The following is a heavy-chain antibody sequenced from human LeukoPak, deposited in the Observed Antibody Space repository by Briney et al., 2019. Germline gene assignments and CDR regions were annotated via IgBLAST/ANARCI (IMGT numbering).Heavy chain of an antibody. Sequence: SETLSLTCAVYGGSLSGYYWSWIRQPPGKGLEWIGEINHSGSTNYNPSLKSRVTISVDTSKNQFSLKLSSVTAADTAVYYCARGGRYCSGGSCPYYFDYWGQGTLVTVSS. D-gene: IGHD2-15*01. CDR1: GGSLSGYY. V-gene: IGHV4-34*01. CDR3: ARGGRYCSGGSCPYYFDY. CDR2: INHSGST. J-gene: IGHJ4*02.